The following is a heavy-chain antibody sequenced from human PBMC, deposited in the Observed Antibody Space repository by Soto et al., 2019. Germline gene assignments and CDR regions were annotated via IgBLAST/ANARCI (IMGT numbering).Heavy chain of an antibody. Sequence: QVQLQESGPGLVKPSQTLSLTCIVSGGSISNGDYCWSWIRQPPGKGLEWIGYIFYSGSTYYNPSLKGRVNMSVDTSKNQFSLKLSSVTAADTAVYYCAKSTTTRSLVAFDPWGQGTLVTVSS. CDR2: IFYSGST. V-gene: IGHV4-30-4*08. CDR1: GGSISNGDYC. J-gene: IGHJ5*02. D-gene: IGHD2-2*01. CDR3: AKSTTTRSLVAFDP.